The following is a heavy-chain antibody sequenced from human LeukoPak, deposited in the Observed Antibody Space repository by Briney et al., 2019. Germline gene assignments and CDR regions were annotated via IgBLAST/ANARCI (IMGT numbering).Heavy chain of an antibody. D-gene: IGHD6-19*01. V-gene: IGHV1-3*01. CDR3: ARDSDSSGWSWVY. J-gene: IGHJ4*02. Sequence: ASVKVSCKASGNRFTTDTYTIHWLRQAPGHSLEWMGWINAGNGNTKYSQKFQGRVTITGDTSARTVYMEVSSLVSEDTAVYYCARDSDSSGWSWVYWGQGTLVTVSS. CDR2: INAGNGNT. CDR1: GNRFTTDTYT.